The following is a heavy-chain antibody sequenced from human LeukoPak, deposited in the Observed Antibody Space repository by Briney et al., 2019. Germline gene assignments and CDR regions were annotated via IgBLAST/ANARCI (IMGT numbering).Heavy chain of an antibody. D-gene: IGHD3-22*01. V-gene: IGHV1-2*02. J-gene: IGHJ4*02. CDR1: GYTFTGYY. CDR3: AREDGAEDYYDSSGFDY. Sequence: ASVKVSCKASGYTFTGYYMHWVRQAPGQGREWMGWINPNSGGTNYAQKFQGRVTTTRDTSISTAYMELSRLRSDDTAVYYCAREDGAEDYYDSSGFDYWGQGTLVTVSS. CDR2: INPNSGGT.